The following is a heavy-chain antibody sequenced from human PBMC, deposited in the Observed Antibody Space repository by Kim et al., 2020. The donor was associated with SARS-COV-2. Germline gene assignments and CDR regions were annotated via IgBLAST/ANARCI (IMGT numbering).Heavy chain of an antibody. D-gene: IGHD6-6*01. V-gene: IGHV3-74*01. CDR3: ATIQNAARRAFDI. CDR1: GFTFSSYW. Sequence: GGSLRLSCAASGFTFSSYWMHWVRQAPGKGLVWVSRINSDGSSTSYADSVKGRFTISRDNAKNTLYLQMNSLRAEDTAVYYCATIQNAARRAFDIWGQGTMVTVSS. CDR2: INSDGSST. J-gene: IGHJ3*02.